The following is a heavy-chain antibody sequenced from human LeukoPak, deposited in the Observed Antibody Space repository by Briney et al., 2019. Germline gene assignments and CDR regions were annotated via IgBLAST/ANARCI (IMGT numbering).Heavy chain of an antibody. J-gene: IGHJ6*03. Sequence: GGSVRLSCAASGFTFSSYWMHWVRQAPGKGLVWVSRINSGGSSTSYADSVKGRFTISRDNAKNTLYLQMNSLRAEHTAVYYCARDDYGAGYYYMDDWGKGTTVTVSS. CDR1: GFTFSSYW. CDR3: ARDDYGAGYYYMDD. V-gene: IGHV3-74*01. D-gene: IGHD4-17*01. CDR2: INSGGSST.